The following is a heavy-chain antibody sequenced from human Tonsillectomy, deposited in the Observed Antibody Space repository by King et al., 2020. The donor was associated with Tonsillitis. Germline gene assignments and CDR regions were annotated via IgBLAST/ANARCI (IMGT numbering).Heavy chain of an antibody. CDR2: IYYSGST. V-gene: IGHV4-59*01. D-gene: IGHD1-26*01. CDR3: ARGGRDSGSPGRVDY. CDR1: GGYIISYY. Sequence: VQLQESGPGLVKPSETLSLTCTVSGGYIISYYWNWIRQPSGKELQLIGYIYYSGSTNYNPSPKRRVTLSVDTSQNQFSLKLPSVTAADTAVYYCARGGRDSGSPGRVDYWGQGTLVTVSS. J-gene: IGHJ4*02.